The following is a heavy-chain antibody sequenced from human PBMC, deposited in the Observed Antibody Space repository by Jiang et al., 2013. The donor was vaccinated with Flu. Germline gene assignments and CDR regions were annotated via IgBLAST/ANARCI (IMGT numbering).Heavy chain of an antibody. Sequence: LLKPSETLSLTCAVYGGSFSGYYWSWIRQPPGKGLEWIGEINHSGSTNYNPSLKSRVTISVDTSKNQFSLKLSSVTAADTAVYYCARSRRARRYYYGSGIGGNWFDPWGQGTLVTVSS. J-gene: IGHJ5*02. CDR1: GGSFSGYY. D-gene: IGHD3-10*01. V-gene: IGHV4-34*01. CDR3: ARSRRARRYYYGSGIGGNWFDP. CDR2: INHSGST.